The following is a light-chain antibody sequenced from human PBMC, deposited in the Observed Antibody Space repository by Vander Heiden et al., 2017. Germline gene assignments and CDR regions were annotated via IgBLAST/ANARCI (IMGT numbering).Light chain of an antibody. CDR3: LQYNNWPRT. CDR1: KSFCTRF. V-gene: IGKV3D-15*01. CDR2: DAS. Sequence: VMKHSPATLSMSPGQGATLYYTASKSFCTRFLAWYQQKPGQAPRLLIYDASTRATGIPNRFSGSGSGTDFTLTISSLQSEDFAVYYCLQYNNWPRTFGQGTKVEIK. J-gene: IGKJ1*01.